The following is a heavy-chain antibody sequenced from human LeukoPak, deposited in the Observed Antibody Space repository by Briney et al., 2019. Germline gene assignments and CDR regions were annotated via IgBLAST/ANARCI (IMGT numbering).Heavy chain of an antibody. D-gene: IGHD3-3*01. Sequence: PGGSLRLSRAASGFTFSNAWMSWVRQAPGKGLEWVGRIKSKTDGGTTDYAAPVKGRFTISRDDSKNTLYLQMNSLKTEDTAVYYCTTDLVLEDYWGQGTLVTVSS. V-gene: IGHV3-15*01. CDR3: TTDLVLEDY. J-gene: IGHJ4*02. CDR1: GFTFSNAW. CDR2: IKSKTDGGTT.